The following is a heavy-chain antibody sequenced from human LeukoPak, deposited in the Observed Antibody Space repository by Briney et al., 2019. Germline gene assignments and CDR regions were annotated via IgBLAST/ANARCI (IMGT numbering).Heavy chain of an antibody. D-gene: IGHD3-22*01. V-gene: IGHV4-39*07. J-gene: IGHJ4*02. CDR3: ARVGRRYYYDSSGYFGSLDY. CDR2: IYYSGST. CDR1: GGSISSSSYY. Sequence: SETLSLTCTVSGGSISSSSYYWGWIRQPPGKGLEWIGSIYYSGSTYYNPSLKSRVTISVDTSKNQFSLKLSSVTAADTAVYYCARVGRRYYYDSSGYFGSLDYWGQGTLVTVSS.